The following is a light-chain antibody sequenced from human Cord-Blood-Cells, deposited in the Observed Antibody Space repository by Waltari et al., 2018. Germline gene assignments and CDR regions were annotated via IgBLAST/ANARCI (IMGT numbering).Light chain of an antibody. V-gene: IGKV1-39*01. J-gene: IGKJ3*01. CDR2: AAS. Sequence: DIQMTQSPSSLSASVGDRVTITCRGSQSISSYLNWYQQKPGKAPKLLIYAASSLQSGVPSRFSGSGSGTDFTLTISSLQPEDVATYYCQQSYSTPRGFGPGTKVDIK. CDR3: QQSYSTPRG. CDR1: QSISSY.